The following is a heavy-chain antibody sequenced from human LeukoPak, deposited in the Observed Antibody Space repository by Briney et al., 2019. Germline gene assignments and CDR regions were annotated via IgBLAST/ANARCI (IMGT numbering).Heavy chain of an antibody. CDR2: IYASGST. CDR3: ARAVRGSGSPLIYYFDY. J-gene: IGHJ4*02. Sequence: NPSQTLSLTCAVSGGSVSSGNYYWSWIRQPAGKGLECIGRIYASGSTNYNPSLKSRVTISIDTSKNQFSLKLSSVTVADTAVYYCARAVRGSGSPLIYYFDYWGQGTLVTVSS. CDR1: GGSVSSGNYY. V-gene: IGHV4-61*02. D-gene: IGHD3-10*01.